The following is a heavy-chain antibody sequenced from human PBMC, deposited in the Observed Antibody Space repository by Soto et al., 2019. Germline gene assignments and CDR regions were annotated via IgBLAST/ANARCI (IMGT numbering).Heavy chain of an antibody. V-gene: IGHV3-11*01. Sequence: QVQLVESGGGLVKPGGSLRLSCAASGFTFSDYYMSWIRQAPGKGLEWVSYISSSGSIIYYADSVKGRFTISRDNAKNSLYLQMNSLRAEDTAVYYCARVDRGDFWSGYYRSAGYFQHWGQGTLVTVSS. J-gene: IGHJ1*01. D-gene: IGHD3-3*01. CDR3: ARVDRGDFWSGYYRSAGYFQH. CDR1: GFTFSDYY. CDR2: ISSSGSII.